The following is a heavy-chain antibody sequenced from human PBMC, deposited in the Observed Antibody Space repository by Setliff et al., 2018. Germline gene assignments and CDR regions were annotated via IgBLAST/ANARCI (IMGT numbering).Heavy chain of an antibody. CDR1: GYTLSKYH. CDR3: ARDRFYNSWSGTSITAPHDAFDI. J-gene: IGHJ3*02. D-gene: IGHD3-3*01. V-gene: IGHV1-46*03. Sequence: EASVKVSCKASGYTLSKYHMHWVRQAPGQGLEWMGIINPSGGLTKYAQKFQGRVTMTSDTSTNTVYLEVSSLRSEDTAVYFCARDRFYNSWSGTSITAPHDAFDIWGQGTMVTVSS. CDR2: INPSGGLT.